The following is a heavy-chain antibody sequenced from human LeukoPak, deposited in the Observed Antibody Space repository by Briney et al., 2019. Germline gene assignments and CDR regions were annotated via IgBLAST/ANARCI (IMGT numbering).Heavy chain of an antibody. J-gene: IGHJ6*03. CDR3: ARCILEVVPAAWSAYYYYYMDV. CDR2: IWYDGSNK. CDR1: GLTFSSYG. Sequence: PGGSLRLSCAASGLTFSSYGMHWVRQAPGKGLEWVAVIWYDGSNKYYADSVKGRFTISRDNSKNTLYLQMNSLRAEDTAVYYCARCILEVVPAAWSAYYYYYMDVWGKGTTVTVSS. D-gene: IGHD2-2*01. V-gene: IGHV3-33*01.